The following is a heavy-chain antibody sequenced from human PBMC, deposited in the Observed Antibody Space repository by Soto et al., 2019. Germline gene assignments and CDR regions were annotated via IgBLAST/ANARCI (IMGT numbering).Heavy chain of an antibody. CDR3: ARVYYYGSDPRWFDP. V-gene: IGHV4-31*03. CDR2: IYYSGST. D-gene: IGHD3-10*01. J-gene: IGHJ5*02. Sequence: KPSETLSLTCTVSGGSISSGGYYWSWIRQHPGKGLEWIGYIYYSGSTYYNPSLKSRVTISVDTSKNQFSLKLSSVTAADTAVYYCARVYYYGSDPRWFDPWGQGTLVTVSS. CDR1: GGSISSGGYY.